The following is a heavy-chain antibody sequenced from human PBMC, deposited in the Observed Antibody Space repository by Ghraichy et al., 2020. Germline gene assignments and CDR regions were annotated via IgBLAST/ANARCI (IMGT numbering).Heavy chain of an antibody. CDR3: AREGYSIAVAGTDC. D-gene: IGHD6-19*01. CDR2: IYHDGST. Sequence: SQTLSLTCTVSGYSISSGYYYWGWIRQPPGKGLEWIGSIYHDGSTYYNPSLKRRLTISVDTSKNQFSLRLSSVTAADTAIYYCAREGYSIAVAGTDCWGQGPLVTVSS. CDR1: GYSISSGYYY. J-gene: IGHJ4*02. V-gene: IGHV4-38-2*02.